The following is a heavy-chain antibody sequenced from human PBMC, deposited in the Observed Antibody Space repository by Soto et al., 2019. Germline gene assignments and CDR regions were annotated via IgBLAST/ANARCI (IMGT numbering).Heavy chain of an antibody. V-gene: IGHV4-30-4*01. J-gene: IGHJ4*02. CDR1: GGSISSGDYY. Sequence: PSETLSLTCSVSGGSISSGDYYWSWIRQPPGKGLEWIGYIYYSGSTYYNPSLKSRVTISVDTSKNQFSLKLSSVTAADTAVYYCARVDSYDSSGGYWGQGTLVTVSS. D-gene: IGHD3-22*01. CDR3: ARVDSYDSSGGY. CDR2: IYYSGST.